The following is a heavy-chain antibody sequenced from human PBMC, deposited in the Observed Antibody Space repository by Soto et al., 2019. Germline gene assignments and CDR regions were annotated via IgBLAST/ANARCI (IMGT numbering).Heavy chain of an antibody. CDR3: ASSSSSWSNTRYYYYGMDV. D-gene: IGHD6-13*01. CDR1: GGSISSGGYY. V-gene: IGHV4-31*03. Sequence: SETLSLTCTVSGGSISSGGYYWSWIRQHPGKGLEWIGYIYYSGSTYYNPSLKSRVTISVDTSKNQFSLKLSSVTAADTAVYYCASSSSSWSNTRYYYYGMDVWGQGTTVTVPS. CDR2: IYYSGST. J-gene: IGHJ6*02.